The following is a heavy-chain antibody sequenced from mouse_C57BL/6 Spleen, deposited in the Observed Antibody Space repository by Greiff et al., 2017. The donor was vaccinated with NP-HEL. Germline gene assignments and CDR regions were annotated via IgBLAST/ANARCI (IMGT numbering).Heavy chain of an antibody. CDR3: ARHSLDYYGSSGYFDV. V-gene: IGHV5-6*01. CDR2: ISSGGSYT. Sequence: EVKLMESGGDLVKPGGSLKLSCAASGFTFSSYGMSWVRQTPDKRLEWVATISSGGSYTYYPDSVKGRFTISRDNAKNTLYLQMSSLKSEYTAMYYCARHSLDYYGSSGYFDVWGTGTTVTVSS. J-gene: IGHJ1*03. D-gene: IGHD1-1*01. CDR1: GFTFSSYG.